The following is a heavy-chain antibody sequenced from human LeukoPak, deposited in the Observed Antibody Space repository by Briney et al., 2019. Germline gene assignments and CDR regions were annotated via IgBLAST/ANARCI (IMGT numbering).Heavy chain of an antibody. CDR3: AREDYYDSGSNDY. D-gene: IGHD3-22*01. V-gene: IGHV1-8*01. J-gene: IGHJ4*02. CDR1: GYTFASYD. Sequence: ASVKVSCKAPGYTFASYDINWVRQATGQGLEWMGWMHPHSGNTGYAQTFQGRVTMTTNISTSTAYMELSSLRYEDTAVYYCAREDYYDSGSNDYWGQGTLVTVSS. CDR2: MHPHSGNT.